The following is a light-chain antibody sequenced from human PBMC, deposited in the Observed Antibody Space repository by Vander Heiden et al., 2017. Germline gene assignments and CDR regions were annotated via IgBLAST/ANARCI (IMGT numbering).Light chain of an antibody. CDR1: QSVDNY. V-gene: IGKV3-11*01. CDR3: QQRSRCPFT. CDR2: KAS. J-gene: IGKJ5*01. Sequence: EIELTQSPSTLSSSSGARVTLPCRASQSVDNYLAWYQQKPGQAPQLLIYKASGRAAGVPARFSGSGSGTDFTLTISSLEPDDFAVYYCQQRSRCPFTFGQGTKLEIK.